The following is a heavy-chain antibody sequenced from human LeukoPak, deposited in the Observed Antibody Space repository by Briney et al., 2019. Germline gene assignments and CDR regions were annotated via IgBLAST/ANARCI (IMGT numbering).Heavy chain of an antibody. J-gene: IGHJ4*02. Sequence: GGSLRLSCAASGFTFSSYWMSWVRQAPGKGLEWVANIKQDGSEKYYVDSVKGRFTISRDNAKNSLYLQMNSLRAEDTAVYYCARSEAGRAYYFDYWGQGTLVTVSS. CDR3: ARSEAGRAYYFDY. V-gene: IGHV3-7*03. CDR1: GFTFSSYW. D-gene: IGHD6-13*01. CDR2: IKQDGSEK.